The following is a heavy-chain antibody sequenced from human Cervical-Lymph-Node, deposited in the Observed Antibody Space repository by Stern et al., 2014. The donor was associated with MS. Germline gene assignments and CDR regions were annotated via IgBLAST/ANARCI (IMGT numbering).Heavy chain of an antibody. CDR2: INPNTGDT. CDR1: GYTFTGYY. Sequence: QVQLLQSGAEVKKPGASVKVSCKASGYTFTGYYMHWVRQAPGQGLEWVGWINPNTGDTSYTQEFQGRVTMTRETSITTAYMEVSRLRSDDTAVYYCARDGALGQWQYGMDVWGQGTTVTVSS. V-gene: IGHV1-2*02. CDR3: ARDGALGQWQYGMDV. J-gene: IGHJ6*02. D-gene: IGHD6-19*01.